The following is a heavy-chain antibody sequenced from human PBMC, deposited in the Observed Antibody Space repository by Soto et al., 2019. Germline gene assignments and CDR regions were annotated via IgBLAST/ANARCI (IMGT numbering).Heavy chain of an antibody. CDR3: ARMDGDYNYYGLDV. J-gene: IGHJ6*02. Sequence: SGPTLVNPTETLTLTCSVSGFSLTNGRMGVSWIRQPPGKALERLAHFFSDAERSYSTPMQSGLNMYKDSSGSQVVLTMTNMAPADTATYFCARMDGDYNYYGLDVWGHGIAVTVSS. D-gene: IGHD4-17*01. V-gene: IGHV2-26*01. CDR2: FFSDAER. CDR1: GFSLTNGRMG.